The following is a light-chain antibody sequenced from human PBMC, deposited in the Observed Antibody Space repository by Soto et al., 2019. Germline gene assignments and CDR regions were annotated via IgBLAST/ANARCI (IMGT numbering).Light chain of an antibody. V-gene: IGLV2-14*01. CDR1: SSDVGGYNY. CDR2: EVS. CDR3: SSYTSSTTTVV. J-gene: IGLJ2*01. Sequence: QSALTQPASVSGSPGQSITISCTGTSSDVGGYNYVSWYQQHPGKAPKLMIYEVSHRPSGVSNRFSGSKSGNTASLTISGLQAEDEADYYCSSYTSSTTTVVFGGGTQLTVL.